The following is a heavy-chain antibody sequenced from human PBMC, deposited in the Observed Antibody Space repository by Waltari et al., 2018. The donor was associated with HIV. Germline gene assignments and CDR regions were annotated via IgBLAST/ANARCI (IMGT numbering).Heavy chain of an antibody. V-gene: IGHV4-4*07. Sequence: QVQLQESGPGLVKPSETLSLTCTVSGDSVSDYYWSWIRQSAGTGLEWIGRIHSRGTTNYNPSLVSPVTMSIDTYNYKVYLQLSSVTAADTAVYYCARDLDFWSAIPNWFDPWGQGTLVTVSP. CDR3: ARDLDFWSAIPNWFDP. CDR1: GDSVSDYY. J-gene: IGHJ5*02. D-gene: IGHD3-3*01. CDR2: IHSRGTT.